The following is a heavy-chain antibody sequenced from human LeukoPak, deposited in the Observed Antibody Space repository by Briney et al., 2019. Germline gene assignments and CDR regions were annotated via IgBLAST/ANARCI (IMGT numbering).Heavy chain of an antibody. J-gene: IGHJ4*02. CDR2: INPNSGGT. Sequence: GASVKVSCKASGYTFTGYYMHWVRQAPGQGLEWMGWINPNSGGTNYAQKFQGRVTMTRDTSISTAYMELSRLRSDDTAVYYCARWVVVATTGTGYFDYWGQGTLVTVSS. V-gene: IGHV1-2*02. CDR3: ARWVVVATTGTGYFDY. CDR1: GYTFTGYY. D-gene: IGHD1-1*01.